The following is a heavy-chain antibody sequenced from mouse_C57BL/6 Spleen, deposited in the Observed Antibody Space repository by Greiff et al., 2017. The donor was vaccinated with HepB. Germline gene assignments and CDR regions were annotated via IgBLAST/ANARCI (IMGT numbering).Heavy chain of an antibody. D-gene: IGHD1-1*01. Sequence: EVHLVESGGGLVKPGGSLKLSCAASGFTFSSYAMSWVRQTPEKRLEWVATISDGGSYTYYPDNVKGRFTISRDNAKNNLYLQMSHLKSEDTAMYYCARDGNYYGSRFDYWGQGTTLTVSS. V-gene: IGHV5-4*01. CDR1: GFTFSSYA. CDR3: ARDGNYYGSRFDY. CDR2: ISDGGSYT. J-gene: IGHJ2*01.